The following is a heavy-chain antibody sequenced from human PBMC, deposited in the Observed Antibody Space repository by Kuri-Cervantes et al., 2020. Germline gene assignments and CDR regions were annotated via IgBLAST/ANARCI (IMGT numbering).Heavy chain of an antibody. Sequence: SGPTLVKPTQTLTLTCTLSGFSLSTSGVGVGWIRQPPGKALEWLALIYWDDDKRYSPSLKSRLTITKDTSKNQVVLTMTNMDPVDTATYYCAHRRCTGTLCYSGLDCWGPGTLVTVSS. J-gene: IGHJ4*02. V-gene: IGHV2-5*02. CDR3: AHRRCTGTLCYSGLDC. CDR2: IYWDDDK. D-gene: IGHD2-8*02. CDR1: GFSLSTSGVG.